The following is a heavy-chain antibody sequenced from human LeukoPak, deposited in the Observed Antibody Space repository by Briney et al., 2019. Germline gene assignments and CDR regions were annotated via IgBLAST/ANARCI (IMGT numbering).Heavy chain of an antibody. CDR3: AREEGYDILTVQGNIDY. D-gene: IGHD3-9*01. Sequence: VASVKVSCKASGYTFTSYGISWVRQAPGQGLEWMGWISAYNGNTNYAQRLQGRVTMTTDTSTSTAYMELRSLRSDDTAVYYCAREEGYDILTVQGNIDYWGQGTLVTVSS. CDR2: ISAYNGNT. CDR1: GYTFTSYG. J-gene: IGHJ4*02. V-gene: IGHV1-18*01.